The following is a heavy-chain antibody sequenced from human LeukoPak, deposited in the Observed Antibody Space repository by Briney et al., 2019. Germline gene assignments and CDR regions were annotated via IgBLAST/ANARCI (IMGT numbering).Heavy chain of an antibody. CDR1: GFSFSTAG. V-gene: IGHV3-30*02. J-gene: IGHJ3*01. CDR2: IRFDGTNI. Sequence: GGSLRLSCLGSGFSFSTAGIHWVRLPPGKGLEWVTHIRFDGTNIHYLDSVKGRFTVSRGNSKNTVYLQMNNVRPEDTALYYCAKETTFAYYDTFEYWGRGAMVTVSS. CDR3: AKETTFAYYDTFEY. D-gene: IGHD3-16*01.